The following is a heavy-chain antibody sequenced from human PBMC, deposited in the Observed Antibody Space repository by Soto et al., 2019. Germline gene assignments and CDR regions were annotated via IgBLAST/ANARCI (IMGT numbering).Heavy chain of an antibody. V-gene: IGHV1-69*13. CDR2: IIPIFGTA. J-gene: IGHJ4*02. CDR1: GGTFSSYA. Sequence: SVKVSCKASGGTFSSYAISWVRQAPGQGLEWMGGIIPIFGTANYAQKFQGRVTITADESTSTAYMELSSLRSEDTAVYYCARSGGGGGIAAAGMYDYWGQGTLVTVSS. CDR3: ARSGGGGGIAAAGMYDY. D-gene: IGHD6-13*01.